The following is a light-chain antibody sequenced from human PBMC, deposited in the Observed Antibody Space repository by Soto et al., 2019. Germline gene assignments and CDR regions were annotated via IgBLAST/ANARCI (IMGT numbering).Light chain of an antibody. CDR2: GAS. J-gene: IGKJ4*01. CDR1: QSVSSNY. Sequence: DTVLTQSPGTLSLSPGERATLSCRASQSVSSNYLAWYQQKPGQAPRLLISGASTRATGIPDRFSGSGSGTDFTLTISRLEPEDFAVYYCQQYGSSPLTFGGGTKVDI. V-gene: IGKV3-20*01. CDR3: QQYGSSPLT.